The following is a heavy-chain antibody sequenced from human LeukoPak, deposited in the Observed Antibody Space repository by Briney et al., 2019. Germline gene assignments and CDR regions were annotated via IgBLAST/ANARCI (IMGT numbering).Heavy chain of an antibody. CDR1: GFTVSSNY. CDR2: ISYGGNNQ. J-gene: IGHJ4*02. D-gene: IGHD3-22*01. CDR3: ARAPDSSGYYYYFDY. Sequence: GGSLRLSCAASGFTVSSNYMSWVRQAPGQGLEWVAIISYGGNNQYYAESVKGRFTISRDNTKNTVYLQMNSLRPEDTAVYCCARAPDSSGYYYYFDYWGQGALVTVSS. V-gene: IGHV3-30*03.